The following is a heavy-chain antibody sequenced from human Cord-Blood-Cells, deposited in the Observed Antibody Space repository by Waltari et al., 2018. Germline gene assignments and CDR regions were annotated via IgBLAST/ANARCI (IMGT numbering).Heavy chain of an antibody. J-gene: IGHJ4*02. D-gene: IGHD6-13*01. CDR2: INQSGST. V-gene: IGHV4-34*01. CDR1: GGSFSGYY. CDR3: ARAQSIAAAGTFDY. Sequence: QVQLQQWGAGLLTPSETLSLTCAVCGGSFSGYYWSWIRQPPGKGLEWIGEINQSGSTNYNPSHKSRVTISVDTSKNQFSLKLSSVTAADTAVYYCARAQSIAAAGTFDYWGQGTLVTVSS.